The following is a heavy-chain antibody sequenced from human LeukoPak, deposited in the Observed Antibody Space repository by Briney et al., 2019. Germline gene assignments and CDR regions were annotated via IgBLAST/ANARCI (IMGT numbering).Heavy chain of an antibody. CDR2: IYSGGGT. V-gene: IGHV3-66*01. Sequence: GGFLRLSCAAAGFTVSTNYMSWFRQASGKGLEWVSLIYSGGGTYYADSVKGRFTISRDNSRNTLSLEMNSLRVDDTAVYYCARGFRSVTTWGYFDYWGQGALVTVSS. CDR1: GFTVSTNY. D-gene: IGHD4-17*01. CDR3: ARGFRSVTTWGYFDY. J-gene: IGHJ4*02.